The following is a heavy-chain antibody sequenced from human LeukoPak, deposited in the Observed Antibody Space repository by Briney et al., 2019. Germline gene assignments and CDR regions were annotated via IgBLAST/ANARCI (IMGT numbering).Heavy chain of an antibody. V-gene: IGHV3-74*01. CDR1: GFTFSSYW. CDR3: ARLQGAISIVPTAAFDY. J-gene: IGHJ4*02. D-gene: IGHD2-2*01. CDR2: INSDGSST. Sequence: QPGGSLRLSCAASGFTFSSYWMFWVRQTPGKGLVWVSRINSDGSSTSYADSVKGLFTIFRDNAKNTLYLQMNSLRAEDTAVYYCARLQGAISIVPTAAFDYWGQGTLVTVSS.